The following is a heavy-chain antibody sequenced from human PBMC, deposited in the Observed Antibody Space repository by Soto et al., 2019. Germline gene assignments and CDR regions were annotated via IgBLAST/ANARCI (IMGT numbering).Heavy chain of an antibody. CDR2: IFYSGST. CDR1: GDSINNDNYY. CDR3: ARGPTATNDY. V-gene: IGHV4-31*11. J-gene: IGHJ4*02. D-gene: IGHD4-17*01. Sequence: SETLSLTCAVSGDSINNDNYYWSWIRQLPGKGLEWIGYIFYSGSTYYNPSLKSRLSISVDTSQNQFSLNLSSVTAADTAVYYCARGPTATNDYWGQGILVTVSS.